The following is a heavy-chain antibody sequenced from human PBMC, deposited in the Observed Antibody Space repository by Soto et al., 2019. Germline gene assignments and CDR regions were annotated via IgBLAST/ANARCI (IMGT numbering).Heavy chain of an antibody. CDR1: GFTFSSYA. CDR3: AKGGRSDYYYYYGMDV. V-gene: IGHV3-23*01. J-gene: IGHJ6*02. D-gene: IGHD5-12*01. Sequence: PGGSLRLSCAASGFTFSSYAMSWVRQAPGKGLEWVSAISGSGGSTYYADSVKGRFTISRDNSKNTLYLQMNSLRAEDTAVYYCAKGGRSDYYYYYGMDVWGQGTTVTVSS. CDR2: ISGSGGST.